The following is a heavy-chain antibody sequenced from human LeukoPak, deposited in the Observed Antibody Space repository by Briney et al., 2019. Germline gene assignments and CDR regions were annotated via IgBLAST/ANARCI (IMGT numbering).Heavy chain of an antibody. V-gene: IGHV3-7*01. J-gene: IGHJ3*02. Sequence: GGSLRLSCAASGFTFSSYWMSWVRQAPGKGLEWVANIKQDGSEKCYVDSVRGRFTISRDNAKNSLYLQMNSLRAEDTAVYDCARGSSGRSPFDIWGQGTLVTVSS. CDR1: GFTFSSYW. D-gene: IGHD3-22*01. CDR3: ARGSSGRSPFDI. CDR2: IKQDGSEK.